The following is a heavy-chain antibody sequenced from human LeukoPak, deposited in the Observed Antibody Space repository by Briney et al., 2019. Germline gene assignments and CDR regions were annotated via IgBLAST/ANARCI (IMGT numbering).Heavy chain of an antibody. CDR3: ARESGHEGGWFDP. Sequence: SVKVSCKVSGGTFSSYTISWVRQAPGQGLEWMGRIIPILGIANYAQKFQGRVTITADKSTSTAYMELSSLRSEDTAVYYCARESGHEGGWFDPWGQGTLVTVSS. CDR2: IIPILGIA. V-gene: IGHV1-69*04. D-gene: IGHD5-12*01. CDR1: GGTFSSYT. J-gene: IGHJ5*02.